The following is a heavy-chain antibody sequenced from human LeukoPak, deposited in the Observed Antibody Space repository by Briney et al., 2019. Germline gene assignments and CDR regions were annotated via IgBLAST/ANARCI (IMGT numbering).Heavy chain of an antibody. CDR1: GYTFTGYY. Sequence: ASVKVSCKASGYTFTGYYMHWVRQAPGQGLEWMGWINPNSGGTNYAQKFQGRVTMTRDTSISTAYMELSSLRSEDTAVYYCARGQLQYYYDSSGYVNWFDPWGQGTLVTVSS. J-gene: IGHJ5*02. CDR3: ARGQLQYYYDSSGYVNWFDP. V-gene: IGHV1-2*02. CDR2: INPNSGGT. D-gene: IGHD3-22*01.